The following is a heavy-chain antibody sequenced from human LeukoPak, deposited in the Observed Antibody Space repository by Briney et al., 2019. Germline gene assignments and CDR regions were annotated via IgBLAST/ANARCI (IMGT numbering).Heavy chain of an antibody. J-gene: IGHJ3*02. V-gene: IGHV4-59*01. CDR2: IHHSGST. D-gene: IGHD2-21*02. CDR1: GDSISTYY. Sequence: PSETLSLTCTVSGDSISTYYWSWIRQPPGKGLEWIGYIHHSGSTSSNPSLKSRVTISVDTSKNQLSLKLISVTTADTAVYYCAREEDGVTDDAFDIWGQGTMVTVSS. CDR3: AREEDGVTDDAFDI.